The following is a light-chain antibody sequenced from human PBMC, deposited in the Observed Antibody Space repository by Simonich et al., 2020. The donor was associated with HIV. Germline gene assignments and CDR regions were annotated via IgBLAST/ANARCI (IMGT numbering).Light chain of an antibody. CDR2: TTS. V-gene: IGKV1-39*01. CDR3: QQSYSTPFYT. CDR1: QSIGNY. J-gene: IGKJ2*01. Sequence: DIQMTQSPSSLSASVGDRVTITCRASQSIGNYLNWYHQKPGKAPKLLIYTTSNLQSGVPSRFSGSGSGTDFTLTISSLQPDDFATYYCQQSYSTPFYTFGQGTKLEIK.